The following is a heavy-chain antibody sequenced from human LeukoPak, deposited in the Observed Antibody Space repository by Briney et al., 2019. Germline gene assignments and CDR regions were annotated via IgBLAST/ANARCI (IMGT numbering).Heavy chain of an antibody. V-gene: IGHV4-39*01. CDR3: ARHPPMVYFHINV. Sequence: PSETLSLTCTVSGGSISSNSYYWGWIRQPPEKGLEWIGSIYYSGSTYYTPSLKSRVTISVDTSKNQSSLKLSSVTAADTAVYYCARHPPMVYFHINVWGKGTTVTISS. D-gene: IGHD2-8*01. J-gene: IGHJ6*03. CDR2: IYYSGST. CDR1: GGSISSNSYY.